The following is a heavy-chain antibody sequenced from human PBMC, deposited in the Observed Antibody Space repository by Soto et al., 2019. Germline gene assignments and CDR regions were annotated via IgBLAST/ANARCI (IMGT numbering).Heavy chain of an antibody. J-gene: IGHJ6*02. V-gene: IGHV4-34*01. CDR3: ARGGRRYGDYKYDYYAMDV. Sequence: PSETLSLTCAVHGGSLSSFFWTWIRQPPGKGLEWIGEIKQSGSTNLNPSLKSRVTMSVDTSKNEVSLRVSSVTAADTAVYYCARGGRRYGDYKYDYYAMDVWGQGTVVTVSS. CDR1: GGSLSSFF. CDR2: IKQSGST. D-gene: IGHD4-17*01.